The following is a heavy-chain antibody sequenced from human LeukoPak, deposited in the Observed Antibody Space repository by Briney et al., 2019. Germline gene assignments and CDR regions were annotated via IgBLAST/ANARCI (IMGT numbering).Heavy chain of an antibody. CDR3: ARYVGEKTAFDI. V-gene: IGHV4-59*01. Sequence: SETLSLTCTVSGGSISSYYWSWIRQPPGKGLEWIGYIYYSGTTNYNPSLKSRVTISVDTSKNQFSLKLSSVTAADTAVYYCARYVGEKTAFDIWGQGTMVTVSS. CDR1: GGSISSYY. D-gene: IGHD3-10*01. CDR2: IYYSGTT. J-gene: IGHJ3*02.